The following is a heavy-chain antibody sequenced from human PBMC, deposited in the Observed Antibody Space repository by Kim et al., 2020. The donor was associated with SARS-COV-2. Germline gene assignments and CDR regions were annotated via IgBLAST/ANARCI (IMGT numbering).Heavy chain of an antibody. CDR3: ANDQCARWDRVHGC. CDR1: GFTFNNYA. J-gene: IGHJ2*01. D-gene: IGHD6-19*01. Sequence: GGSLRLSCAASGFTFNNYAMHWVRQAPGKGLEWVSGIGYNGGNKTYADSVKGRFTISRDNAKNSLYLQMNSLRGEDTAVYYCANDQCARWDRVHGCRGR. V-gene: IGHV3-9*01. CDR2: IGYNGGNK.